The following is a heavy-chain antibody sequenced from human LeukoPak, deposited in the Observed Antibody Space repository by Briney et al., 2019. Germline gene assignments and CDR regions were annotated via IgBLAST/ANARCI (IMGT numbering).Heavy chain of an antibody. D-gene: IGHD5-12*01. CDR3: ARGLSRNVAHFDI. Sequence: ASVKVSCKASGGTFSSYAISWVRQAPGQGLEWMGGIIPIFGTANYAQKFQGRVTITADESTSTAYMELSSLRSEDTAVYYCARGLSRNVAHFDIWGQGTMVTVSS. J-gene: IGHJ3*02. CDR1: GGTFSSYA. V-gene: IGHV1-69*13. CDR2: IIPIFGTA.